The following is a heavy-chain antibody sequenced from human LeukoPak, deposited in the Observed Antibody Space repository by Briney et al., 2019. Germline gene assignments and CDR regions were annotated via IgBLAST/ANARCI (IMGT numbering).Heavy chain of an antibody. CDR2: IIPIFGTA. V-gene: IGHV1-69*13. J-gene: IGHJ1*01. D-gene: IGHD2-15*01. CDR3: SYCSGGSCYSEYSQH. CDR1: GGTFSSYA. Sequence: SVMVSCKASGGTFSSYAISWVRQAPGQGLEWMGGIIPIFGTANYAQKFQGRVTITADESTSTAYMELSSLRSEDTAVYYCSYCSGGSCYSEYSQHWGQGTLVTVSS.